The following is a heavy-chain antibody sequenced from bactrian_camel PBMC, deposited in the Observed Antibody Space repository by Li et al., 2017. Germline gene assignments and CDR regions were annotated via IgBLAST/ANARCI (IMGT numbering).Heavy chain of an antibody. D-gene: IGHD1*01. CDR1: PYTHC. V-gene: IGHV3S31*01. J-gene: IGHJ4*01. CDR2: IYEPGGGT. Sequence: VQLVESGGGSVQAGGSLRLSCAGTPYTHCLGWFRQVPGKGREAVASIYEPGGGTKYADALKGRFTISQDHATGTLSLQMNSLTPEDTAMYYCAADPCTRFGLGPLPDHVQYRYRGQGTQVTVS. CDR3: AADPCTRFGLGPLPDHVQYRY.